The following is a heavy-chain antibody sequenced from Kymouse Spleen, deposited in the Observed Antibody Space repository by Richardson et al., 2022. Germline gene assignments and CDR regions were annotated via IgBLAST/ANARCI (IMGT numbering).Heavy chain of an antibody. Sequence: QVQLVESGGGVVQPGRSLRLSCAASGFTFSSYGMHWVRQAPGKGLEWVAVISYDGSNKYYADSVKGRFTISRDNSKNTLYLQMNSLRAEDTAVYYCAKDRITGTAPDYWGQGTLVTVSS. CDR3: AKDRITGTAPDY. CDR1: GFTFSSYG. D-gene: IGHD1-7*01. CDR2: ISYDGSNK. J-gene: IGHJ4*02. V-gene: IGHV3-30*18.